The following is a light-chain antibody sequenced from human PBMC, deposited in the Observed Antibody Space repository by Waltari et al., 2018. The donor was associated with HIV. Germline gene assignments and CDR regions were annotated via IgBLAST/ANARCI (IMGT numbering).Light chain of an antibody. Sequence: SYELPQPRLVSVAMGQTSRTSCGGNNIGSKNVHWQQQKQGQDPLLVIYRNSNRPSGIPVRFAGSNSGNTATLTSSRAQAGDEADYYCQVWDSSTVVFGGGTKLTVL. CDR3: QVWDSSTVV. CDR2: RNS. CDR1: NIGSKN. J-gene: IGLJ2*01. V-gene: IGLV3-9*01.